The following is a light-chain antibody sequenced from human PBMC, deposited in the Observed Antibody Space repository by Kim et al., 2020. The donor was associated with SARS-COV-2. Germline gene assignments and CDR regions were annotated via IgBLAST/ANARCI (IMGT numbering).Light chain of an antibody. CDR3: QQRSNWPRT. CDR2: DAS. J-gene: IGKJ2*01. V-gene: IGKV3-11*01. Sequence: SLSPGERATLSCRASPSVSSYLAWYQHKPGQAPRLLIYDASNRATGVPARFSGSGSGTDFTLTISSLETEDFAVYYCQQRSNWPRTFGQGTKLEI. CDR1: PSVSSY.